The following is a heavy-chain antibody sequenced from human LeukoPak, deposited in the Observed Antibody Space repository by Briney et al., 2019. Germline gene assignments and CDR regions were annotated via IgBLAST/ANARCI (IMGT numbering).Heavy chain of an antibody. J-gene: IGHJ6*03. CDR3: ARDYSSSSEYYYYYYYMDV. V-gene: IGHV3-48*03. CDR2: ISSSGSTI. D-gene: IGHD6-6*01. Sequence: GGSLRLSCAASEFTFSSYEMNWVRQAPGKGLEWVSYISSSGSTILYADSVKGRFTISRDNAKNSLFLQMNSLRAEDTAVYYCARDYSSSSEYYYYYYYMDVWGKGTTVTVSS. CDR1: EFTFSSYE.